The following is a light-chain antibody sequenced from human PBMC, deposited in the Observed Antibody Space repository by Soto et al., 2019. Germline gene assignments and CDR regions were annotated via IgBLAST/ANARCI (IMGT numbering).Light chain of an antibody. CDR2: GAS. CDR1: QSVSSN. V-gene: IGKV3-15*01. J-gene: IGKJ5*01. CDR3: QQYNNWPIT. Sequence: ELVMTQCPASLSLSPGERATLSCRVSQSVSSNFAWYQQKPGQAPRLLIYGASTRATGIPARFSGSGSGTEFTLTISSLHSEDFAVYYCQQYNNWPITFGPGTRLEI.